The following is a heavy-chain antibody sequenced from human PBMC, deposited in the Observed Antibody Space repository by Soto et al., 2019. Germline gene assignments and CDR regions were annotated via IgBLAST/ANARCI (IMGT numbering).Heavy chain of an antibody. Sequence: GGSLRLSCAASGFTFSSCGMHWVRQAPGKGLEWVAVIWYDGSNKYYADSVKGRFTISRDNSKNTLYLQMNSLRAEDTAVYYCARVSPDYYGSGSYYGEYYFDYWGQGTLVTDSS. J-gene: IGHJ4*02. CDR3: ARVSPDYYGSGSYYGEYYFDY. V-gene: IGHV3-33*01. D-gene: IGHD3-10*01. CDR2: IWYDGSNK. CDR1: GFTFSSCG.